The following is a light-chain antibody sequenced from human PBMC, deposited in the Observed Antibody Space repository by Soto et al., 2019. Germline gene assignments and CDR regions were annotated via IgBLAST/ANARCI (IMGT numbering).Light chain of an antibody. Sequence: DIQMTQSPSSLSASVGDRVTITCRASQSISSYLNWYQQKPGKAPKLLIYDASSLESGVPSRFSGSGSGTEFTLTISSLQPDDFATYYCQQYRSYPYTFGQGTKLEIK. J-gene: IGKJ2*01. CDR3: QQYRSYPYT. CDR1: QSISSY. V-gene: IGKV1-5*01. CDR2: DAS.